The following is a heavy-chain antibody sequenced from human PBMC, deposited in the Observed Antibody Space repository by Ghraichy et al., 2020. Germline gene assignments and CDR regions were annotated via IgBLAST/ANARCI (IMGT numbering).Heavy chain of an antibody. CDR1: GPSLSSYW. CDR2: IKQDGSEK. D-gene: IGHD1-26*01. CDR3: VRGLGGLADS. V-gene: IGHV3-7*01. J-gene: IGHJ5*01. Sequence: GGSLRLSCVASGPSLSSYWMSWVRQAPGKGLEWVANIKQDGSEKCYLDSVKGRFSVSRGNAKNSVYLQMNSLRAEDTAVYYCVRGLGGLADSWGQGTLVTVSS.